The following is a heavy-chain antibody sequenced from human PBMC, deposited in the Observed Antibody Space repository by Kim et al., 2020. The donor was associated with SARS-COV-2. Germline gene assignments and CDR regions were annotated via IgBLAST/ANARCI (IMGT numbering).Heavy chain of an antibody. CDR1: GITFSSYA. J-gene: IGHJ6*02. V-gene: IGHV3-23*01. CDR2: MSGSGGST. D-gene: IGHD6-13*01. Sequence: GGSLRLSCAASGITFSSYAMSWVRQAPGKGLEWVSAMSGSGGSTHYADSVKGRFTISRDNSKNTLYLQMNSLRAEDTAVYYCAKDFYSSRVYYYGMDVWGQGTTVTVSS. CDR3: AKDFYSSRVYYYGMDV.